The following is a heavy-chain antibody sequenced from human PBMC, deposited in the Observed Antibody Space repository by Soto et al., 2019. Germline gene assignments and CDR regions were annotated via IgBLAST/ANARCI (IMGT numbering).Heavy chain of an antibody. Sequence: SETLSLTCTVSGASIITDDYYWSWIRQPPGEGLEWIGYMTYSGSTYYNPSLKSRVTTSLDRSKNQISLQLSSVTAADTAIYYCARVGTLLGIVTNNWFDPWGQGTLVTVFS. V-gene: IGHV4-30-4*01. CDR1: GASIITDDYY. CDR3: ARVGTLLGIVTNNWFDP. D-gene: IGHD1-26*01. J-gene: IGHJ5*02. CDR2: MTYSGST.